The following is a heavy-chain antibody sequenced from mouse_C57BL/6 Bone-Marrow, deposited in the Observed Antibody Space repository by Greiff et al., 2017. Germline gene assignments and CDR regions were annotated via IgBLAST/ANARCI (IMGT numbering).Heavy chain of an antibody. J-gene: IGHJ3*01. Sequence: VQLQQPGAELVRPGTSVKLSCKASGYTFTSYWMHWVKQRPGQGLEWIGVIDPSDSYTNYNQKFKGKATLTVDTSSSTAYMQLSSLTSEDAAVYYCVIYYEYDGFAYWGQGTLVTVSA. CDR3: VIYYEYDGFAY. V-gene: IGHV1-59*01. CDR1: GYTFTSYW. D-gene: IGHD2-4*01. CDR2: IDPSDSYT.